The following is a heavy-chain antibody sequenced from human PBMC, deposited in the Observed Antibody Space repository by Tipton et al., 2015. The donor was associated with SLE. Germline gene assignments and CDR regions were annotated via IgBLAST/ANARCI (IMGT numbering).Heavy chain of an antibody. J-gene: IGHJ5*02. V-gene: IGHV4-39*07. CDR3: ARGGTVFGVVLNWFDP. CDR1: GGSISISNYY. CDR2: IYYSGST. Sequence: TLSLTCTVSGGSISISNYYWAWIRQPPGKGLEWIGSIYYSGSTYYNPSLKSRVTISVDTSKNRFSLKLSSVTAADTAVYYCARGGTVFGVVLNWFDPWGQGTLVTVSS. D-gene: IGHD3-3*01.